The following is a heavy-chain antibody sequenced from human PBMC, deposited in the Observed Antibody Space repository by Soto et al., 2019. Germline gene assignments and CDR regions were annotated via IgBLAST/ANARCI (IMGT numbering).Heavy chain of an antibody. CDR3: ARDETTVAPFDY. CDR2: ISFDGSHK. CDR1: GFSFNKSS. Sequence: QLVESGGGVVQPGRSLRLSCAASGFSFNKSSMHGVRQVPGKGLEWVAVISFDGSHKYYADSVKGRFTISRDNSKNTLYLQINSLSGEDTAVYYCARDETTVAPFDYWGQGTLVTVSS. J-gene: IGHJ4*02. V-gene: IGHV3-30-3*01. D-gene: IGHD1-1*01.